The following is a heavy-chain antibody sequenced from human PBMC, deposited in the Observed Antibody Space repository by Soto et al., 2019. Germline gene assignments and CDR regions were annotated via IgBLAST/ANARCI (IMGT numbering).Heavy chain of an antibody. CDR2: IIPIFGTA. Sequence: SVKVSCKASGGTFSSYAISWVRQAPGQGLEWMGGIIPIFGTANYAQKFQGRVTITADESTSTAYMELSSLRSEDTAVYYCARSRGCSYGPHENYYFDYWGQGTLVTVSS. CDR3: ARSRGCSYGPHENYYFDY. J-gene: IGHJ4*02. CDR1: GGTFSSYA. D-gene: IGHD5-18*01. V-gene: IGHV1-69*13.